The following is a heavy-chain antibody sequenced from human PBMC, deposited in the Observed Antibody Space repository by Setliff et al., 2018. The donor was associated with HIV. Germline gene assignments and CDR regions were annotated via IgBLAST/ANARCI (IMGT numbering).Heavy chain of an antibody. Sequence: GASVKVSCKAYGYTFTAYYMHWVRQAPGQGLEWMGWINPNSGGTNYAQNFQGRVTMTRDTSTNTAYMELSRLTSDDTAVYFCARPYSTGWYYFDYWGQGTLVTVSS. V-gene: IGHV1-2*02. D-gene: IGHD6-19*01. J-gene: IGHJ4*02. CDR1: GYTFTAYY. CDR3: ARPYSTGWYYFDY. CDR2: INPNSGGT.